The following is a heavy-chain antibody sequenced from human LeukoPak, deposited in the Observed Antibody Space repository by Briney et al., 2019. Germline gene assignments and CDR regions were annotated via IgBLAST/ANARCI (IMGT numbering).Heavy chain of an antibody. J-gene: IGHJ3*02. CDR1: GYTFTSYD. V-gene: IGHV1-8*02. Sequence: ASVKVSCKASGYTFTSYDINWVRQATGQGLEWMGWVTTNSGKTGYAQKFQGRVTMTTDTSTSTVYMELRSLRSDDTAVYYCARDITLVRGLGDAFDIWGQGTMVTVSS. D-gene: IGHD3-10*01. CDR2: VTTNSGKT. CDR3: ARDITLVRGLGDAFDI.